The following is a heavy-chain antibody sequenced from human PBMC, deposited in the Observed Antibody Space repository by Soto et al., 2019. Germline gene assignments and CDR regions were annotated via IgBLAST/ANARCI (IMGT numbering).Heavy chain of an antibody. CDR1: SGSISSYY. J-gene: IGHJ4*02. CDR2: IFHSGST. CDR3: AQLKYSAYGPFDY. D-gene: IGHD5-12*01. V-gene: IGHV4-59*08. Sequence: SETLSLTCTVSSGSISSYYWSWIRQPPGKGLEWIGSIFHSGSTNYNPSLKSRVTISIDTSKNQFSLKLNSVTAADTAVYYCAQLKYSAYGPFDYWGQGTLVTVSS.